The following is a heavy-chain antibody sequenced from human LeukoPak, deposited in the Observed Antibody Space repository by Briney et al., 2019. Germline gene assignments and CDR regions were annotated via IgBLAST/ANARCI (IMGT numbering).Heavy chain of an antibody. CDR3: ARDPYSGSYGPYYYYYMDV. CDR2: IKEDGSEK. Sequence: PGGSLRLSCAASGFTFSTYWMNWVRQAPGKGLEWVANIKEDGSEKDYVDSVKGRFTISRDNAKNSLYLQMNSLRAEDAALYFCARDPYSGSYGPYYYYYMDVWGKGTTVTISS. CDR1: GFTFSTYW. J-gene: IGHJ6*03. D-gene: IGHD1-26*01. V-gene: IGHV3-7*01.